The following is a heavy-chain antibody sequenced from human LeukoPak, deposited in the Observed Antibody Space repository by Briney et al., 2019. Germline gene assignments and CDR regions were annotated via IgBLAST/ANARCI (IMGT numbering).Heavy chain of an antibody. CDR1: GFTFSSYS. V-gene: IGHV3-21*01. J-gene: IGHJ4*02. CDR3: AKDPWSSRSY. CDR2: ISGSSSHI. Sequence: GGSLRLSCAASGFTFSSYSMNWVRQAPGKGLEWVSSISGSSSHIYYGDSVKGRFTISRDNAKNSVYLQMSSLRAEDTAVYYCAKDPWSSRSYWGQGTLVTVSS. D-gene: IGHD6-13*01.